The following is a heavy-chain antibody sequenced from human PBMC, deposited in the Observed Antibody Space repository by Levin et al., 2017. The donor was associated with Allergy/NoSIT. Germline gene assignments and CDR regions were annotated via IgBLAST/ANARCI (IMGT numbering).Heavy chain of an antibody. D-gene: IGHD3-22*01. Sequence: PGRSLRLSCAASGFTFSNAWMSWVRQAPGKGLEWVGRIKSKTDGGTTDYAAPVKGRFTISRDDSKNTLYLQMNSLKTEDTAVYYCTTEYYYDSSGYYYPTWRSYWGQGTLVTVSS. CDR2: IKSKTDGGTT. V-gene: IGHV3-15*01. CDR1: GFTFSNAW. J-gene: IGHJ4*02. CDR3: TTEYYYDSSGYYYPTWRSY.